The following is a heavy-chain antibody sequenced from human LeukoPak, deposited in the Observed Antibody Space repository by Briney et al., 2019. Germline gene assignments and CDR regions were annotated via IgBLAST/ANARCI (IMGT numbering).Heavy chain of an antibody. CDR2: IYHSGKT. Sequence: PSGTLSLTCAVSGGSISSSNWWCWVRQPPGKGLAWIGEIYHSGKTNYNPSLKSRVTISYTSNNQFSLKLNSVTAADTAVYYCARVDGSCIGGSCPCGNWFDPWGRGTLVTVSS. CDR1: GGSISSSNW. V-gene: IGHV4-4*02. D-gene: IGHD2-15*01. CDR3: ARVDGSCIGGSCPCGNWFDP. J-gene: IGHJ5*02.